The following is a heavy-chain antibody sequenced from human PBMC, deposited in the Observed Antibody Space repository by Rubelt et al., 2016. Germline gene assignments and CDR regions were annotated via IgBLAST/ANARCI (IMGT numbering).Heavy chain of an antibody. Sequence: QVQLVQSGAEVKKPGASVKVSCKASGYTFTSYYMHWVRQAPGQGLEWMGIINPSGGSTSYAQKSQGRVTRTRDTSTSTVYMELSSLRSEDTAVYYCARAASTVTTLLDLGYWGQGTLVTVSS. CDR2: INPSGGST. CDR3: ARAASTVTTLLDLGY. CDR1: GYTFTSYY. J-gene: IGHJ4*02. D-gene: IGHD4-17*01. V-gene: IGHV1-46*01.